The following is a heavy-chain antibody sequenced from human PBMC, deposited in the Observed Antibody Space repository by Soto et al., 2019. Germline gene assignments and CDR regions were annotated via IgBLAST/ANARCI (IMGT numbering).Heavy chain of an antibody. D-gene: IGHD3-3*01. V-gene: IGHV1-18*01. CDR2: ISAYNGNT. CDR1: GYTFTSYG. CDR3: ARDEWTNRRPYLYSGMDV. J-gene: IGHJ6*02. Sequence: ASVKVSCKACGYTFTSYGISWVRQAPGQGLEWMGWISAYNGNTNYAQKLQGRVTMTTDTSTSTAYMELRSLRSEDTAVYYCARDEWTNRRPYLYSGMDVWGQGTTVTVSS.